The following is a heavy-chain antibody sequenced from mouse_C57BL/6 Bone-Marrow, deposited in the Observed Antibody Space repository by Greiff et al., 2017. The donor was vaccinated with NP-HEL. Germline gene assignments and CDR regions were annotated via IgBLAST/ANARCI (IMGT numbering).Heavy chain of an antibody. CDR3: VRQGYDGYYLDY. Sequence: EVQVVEPGGGLVQPKGSLKLSCAASGFSFNTYAMNWVRQAPGQGLEWVARIRSKSNNYATYYADSLKDRFTISRDDSESMLYLQMNNLKTEDTAMYYCVRQGYDGYYLDYWGQGTTLTVSS. CDR1: GFSFNTYA. D-gene: IGHD2-3*01. CDR2: IRSKSNNYAT. J-gene: IGHJ2*01. V-gene: IGHV10-1*01.